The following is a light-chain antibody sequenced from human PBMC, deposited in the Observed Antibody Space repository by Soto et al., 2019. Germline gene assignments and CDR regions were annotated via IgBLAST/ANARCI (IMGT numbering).Light chain of an antibody. CDR3: QVWANPVV. CDR1: SSDVGGYKY. Sequence: QSALTQPASVSGSPGQSITISCSGTSSDVGGYKYVSWHQLHPGKAPKLMVYEVSNRPSGVSNRFSGSKSGNTASLTISGLQAEDEADYYCQVWANPVVFGGGTKVTVL. V-gene: IGLV2-14*01. CDR2: EVS. J-gene: IGLJ2*01.